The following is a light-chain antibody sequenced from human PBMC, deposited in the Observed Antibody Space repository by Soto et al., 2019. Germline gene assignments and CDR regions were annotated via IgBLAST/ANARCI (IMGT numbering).Light chain of an antibody. J-gene: IGKJ1*01. CDR1: QSIRNS. CDR2: EAS. CDR3: QQYSSYSLT. V-gene: IGKV1-5*01. Sequence: DIQMTQSPSTLSASIRDRVTLTCRASQSIRNSLAWYQQKPGKAPRLLIFEASRLESGVPSRLSGSGSGTEFTLTISSLQPDDFATYYCQQYSSYSLTFGQGTKVEFK.